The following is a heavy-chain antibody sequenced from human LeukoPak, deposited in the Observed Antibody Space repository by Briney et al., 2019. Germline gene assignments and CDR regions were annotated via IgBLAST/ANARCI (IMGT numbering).Heavy chain of an antibody. D-gene: IGHD3-22*01. CDR3: ARAPPSTMIVVVDAFDI. CDR2: IYYSGST. J-gene: IGHJ3*02. Sequence: SETLSLTCTVSGGSISSYYWSWIRQPPGKGLEWIRYIYYSGSTNYNPSLKSRVTISVDTSKNQFSLKLSSVTAADTAVYYCARAPPSTMIVVVDAFDIWGQGTMVTVSS. V-gene: IGHV4-59*01. CDR1: GGSISSYY.